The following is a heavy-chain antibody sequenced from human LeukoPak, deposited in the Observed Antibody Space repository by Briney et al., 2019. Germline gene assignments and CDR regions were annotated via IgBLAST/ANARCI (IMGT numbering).Heavy chain of an antibody. CDR3: ARDLGIVYYYGMDV. Sequence: GGGLVKPGGSLRLSCAPSEFTFNNYTLNWVRQVPGKGLEWVSSINNSGRYISYADSVNGRFTISRDNAKNSLYLQMNSLRAEDTAVYYCARDLGIVYYYGMDVWGQGTTVIVSS. CDR2: INNSGRYI. V-gene: IGHV3-21*01. CDR1: EFTFNNYT. D-gene: IGHD7-27*01. J-gene: IGHJ6*02.